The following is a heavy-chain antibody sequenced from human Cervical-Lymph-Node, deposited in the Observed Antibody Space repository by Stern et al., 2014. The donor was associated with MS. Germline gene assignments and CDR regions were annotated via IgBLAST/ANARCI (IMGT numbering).Heavy chain of an antibody. J-gene: IGHJ4*02. CDR1: GDSISSYTHY. CDR3: AKHACTGAACPFDL. V-gene: IGHV4-39*01. D-gene: IGHD2-8*02. CDR2: VYYSGAT. Sequence: QVQLVESGPGLVKPSETLSLTCAVSGDSISSYTHYWAWIRQPPGKGLEWIGSVYYSGATYYTPSHKRPVTISVDTSKNHFSLGLNSVTAADTAVYYCAKHACTGAACPFDLWGQGTLVTVSS.